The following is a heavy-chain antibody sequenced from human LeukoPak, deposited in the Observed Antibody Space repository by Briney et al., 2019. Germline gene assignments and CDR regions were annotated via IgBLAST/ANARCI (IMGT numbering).Heavy chain of an antibody. D-gene: IGHD3-3*01. CDR1: GFTFSSYW. CDR3: ARDQALYDFWSGYPHDAFDI. J-gene: IGHJ3*02. CDR2: IKQDGSEK. V-gene: IGHV3-7*01. Sequence: TGGSLRLSCAASGFTFSSYWMSWVRQAPGKGLEWVANIKQDGSEKYYVDSVKGRFTISRDNAKNSLYLQMNSLRAEDTAVYYCARDQALYDFWSGYPHDAFDIWGQGTMVTVSS.